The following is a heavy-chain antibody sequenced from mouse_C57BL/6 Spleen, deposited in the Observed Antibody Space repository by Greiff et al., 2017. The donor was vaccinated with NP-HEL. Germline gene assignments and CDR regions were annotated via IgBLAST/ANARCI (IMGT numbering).Heavy chain of an antibody. CDR1: GYSFTDYN. Sequence: EVQLQESGPELVKPGASVKISCKASGYSFTDYNMNWVKQSNGKSLEWIGVINPNYGTTSYNQKFKGKATLTVDQSSSTAYLQLNSLTSVDSAVYYCARGSLITTVVEGYFDVWGTGTTVTVSS. D-gene: IGHD1-1*01. CDR3: ARGSLITTVVEGYFDV. CDR2: INPNYGTT. V-gene: IGHV1-39*01. J-gene: IGHJ1*03.